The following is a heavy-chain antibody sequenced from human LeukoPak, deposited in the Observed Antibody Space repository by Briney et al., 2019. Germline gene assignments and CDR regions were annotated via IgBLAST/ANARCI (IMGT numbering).Heavy chain of an antibody. V-gene: IGHV1-8*01. J-gene: IGHJ5*02. Sequence: ASVKVFCKASGYTFTTYDINWVRQATGQGLEWMGWMNPNSGNTGYAQKFQGRVTMTRNTSISTAYMELSSLRSEDTAVYYCARGPNKSDGGNSGSAWFDPWGQGTLVTVSS. CDR3: ARGPNKSDGGNSGSAWFDP. CDR1: GYTFTTYD. D-gene: IGHD4-23*01. CDR2: MNPNSGNT.